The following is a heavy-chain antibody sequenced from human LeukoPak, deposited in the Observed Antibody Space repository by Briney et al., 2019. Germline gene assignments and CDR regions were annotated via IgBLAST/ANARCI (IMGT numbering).Heavy chain of an antibody. D-gene: IGHD3-22*01. Sequence: ASVKVSCKASGYTFTSYYIHWVRQAPGQGLEWMGMINPSGGSTSYAQKFQGRVTMTRDMSTSTVYMELSSLRSEDTAVYYCARGEDYYDSSGYYSGGTTFDYWGQGTLVTVSS. CDR1: GYTFTSYY. V-gene: IGHV1-46*01. J-gene: IGHJ4*02. CDR3: ARGEDYYDSSGYYSGGTTFDY. CDR2: INPSGGST.